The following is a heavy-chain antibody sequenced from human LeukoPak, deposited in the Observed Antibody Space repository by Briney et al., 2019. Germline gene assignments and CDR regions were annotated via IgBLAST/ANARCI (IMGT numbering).Heavy chain of an antibody. CDR1: GFTVSSNY. V-gene: IGHV3-53*01. D-gene: IGHD4-17*01. CDR2: IYSGGST. CDR3: AKDYDYGDYATDY. J-gene: IGHJ4*02. Sequence: QTGGSLRLSCAASGFTVSSNYMSWVRQAPGKGLEWVSVIYSGGSTYYADSVKGRFTISRDNSKNTVYLQMNSLRVEDTAVYYCAKDYDYGDYATDYWGQGTLVTVSS.